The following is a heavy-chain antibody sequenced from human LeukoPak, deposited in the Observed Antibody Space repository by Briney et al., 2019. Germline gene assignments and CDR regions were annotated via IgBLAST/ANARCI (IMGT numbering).Heavy chain of an antibody. CDR3: ARDRLGLPVDY. J-gene: IGHJ4*02. Sequence: SETLSLTCTVSGGPISIDYWSWIRQPPGKGLEWIGYIHYTGSINYNPSLRSRVTISIDTSKNQFSLKLSSVTAADTAIYYCARDRLGLPVDYWGQGTLVTVSS. V-gene: IGHV4-59*01. D-gene: IGHD5-18*01. CDR2: IHYTGSI. CDR1: GGPISIDY.